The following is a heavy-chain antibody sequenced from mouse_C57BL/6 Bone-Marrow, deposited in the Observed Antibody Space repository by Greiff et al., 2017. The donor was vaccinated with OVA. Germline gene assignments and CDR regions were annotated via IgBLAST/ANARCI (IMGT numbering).Heavy chain of an antibody. J-gene: IGHJ3*01. V-gene: IGHV1-18*01. CDR1: GYTFTDYN. CDR2: INPNNGGT. D-gene: IGHD1-1*01. Sequence: VQLKQSGPELVKPGASVKIPCKASGYTFTDYNMDWVKQSHGKSLEWIGDINPNNGGTIYNQKFKGKATLTVDKSSSTAYMELRSLTSEDTAVYYGARSELGTTVVAPAGFAYWGQGTLVTVSA. CDR3: ARSELGTTVVAPAGFAY.